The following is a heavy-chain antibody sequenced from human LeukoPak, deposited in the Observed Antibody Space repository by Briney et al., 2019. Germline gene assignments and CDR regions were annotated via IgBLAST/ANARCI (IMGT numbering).Heavy chain of an antibody. Sequence: SETPSLTCTVSGGSISSGGYYWSWIRQHPGKGLEWIGYIYYSGSTYYNPSLKSRVTISVDTSKNQFSLKLSSVTAADTAVYYCARWAWVAVAGTFDYWGQGTLVTVSS. CDR2: IYYSGST. CDR3: ARWAWVAVAGTFDY. J-gene: IGHJ4*02. D-gene: IGHD6-19*01. V-gene: IGHV4-31*03. CDR1: GGSISSGGYY.